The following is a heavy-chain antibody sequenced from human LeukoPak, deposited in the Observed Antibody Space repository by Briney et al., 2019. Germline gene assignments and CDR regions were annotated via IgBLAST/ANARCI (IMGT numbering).Heavy chain of an antibody. CDR1: GLTLTQYW. CDR3: AKSRAPAGTWGFDY. Sequence: PGGSLRLSCAASGLTLTQYWIHWVRQGPGKGLVWVSRINGDGTTTNYADSVKGRFTISRDNAKNTLYLQMNSLRAEDTAVYYCAKSRAPAGTWGFDYWGQGTPVTVSS. D-gene: IGHD6-13*01. V-gene: IGHV3-74*01. CDR2: INGDGTTT. J-gene: IGHJ4*02.